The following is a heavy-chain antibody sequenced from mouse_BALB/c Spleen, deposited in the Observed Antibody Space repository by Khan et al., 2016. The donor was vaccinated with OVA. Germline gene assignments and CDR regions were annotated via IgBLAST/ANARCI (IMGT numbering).Heavy chain of an antibody. CDR2: INPSSGYT. CDR1: GYTFTSYT. J-gene: IGHJ2*01. Sequence: QVQLKQSGAELVKPGASVKMSCKASGYTFTSYTMHWVKQRPGQGLEWIGYINPSSGYTKYNQKFKDKATLTADKSSSTAYMQLSSLTSEDSAVYYCARKGRRASYWGQGTTLTVSS. D-gene: IGHD3-3*01. CDR3: ARKGRRASY. V-gene: IGHV1-4*01.